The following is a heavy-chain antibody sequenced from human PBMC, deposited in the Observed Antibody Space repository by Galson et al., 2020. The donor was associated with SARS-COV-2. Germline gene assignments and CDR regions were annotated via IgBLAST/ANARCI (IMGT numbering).Heavy chain of an antibody. Sequence: HGESLKISCQGSGYSFPNSWIGWVRQMPGKGLEWMGIIYPADSDTRYSPSFLGQVTISADKSINTAYLQWNNLKTSDTAVYFCAKQLTFEEAYFHSWGQGTQVTVSS. V-gene: IGHV5-51*01. D-gene: IGHD6-13*01. CDR2: IYPADSDT. J-gene: IGHJ4*02. CDR3: AKQLTFEEAYFHS. CDR1: GYSFPNSW.